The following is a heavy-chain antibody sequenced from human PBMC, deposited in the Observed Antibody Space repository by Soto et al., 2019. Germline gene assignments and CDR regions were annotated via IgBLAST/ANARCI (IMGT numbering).Heavy chain of an antibody. D-gene: IGHD5-18*01. CDR1: GFTFSSYA. CDR2: ISYDGSNK. J-gene: IGHJ2*01. V-gene: IGHV3-30-3*01. Sequence: LRLSCAASGFTFSSYAMHWVRQAPGKGLEWVAVISYDGSNKYYADSVKGRFTISRDNSKNTLYLQMNSLRAEDTAVYYCARDPLWGTAMVLWYFDLWGRGTLVTVSS. CDR3: ARDPLWGTAMVLWYFDL.